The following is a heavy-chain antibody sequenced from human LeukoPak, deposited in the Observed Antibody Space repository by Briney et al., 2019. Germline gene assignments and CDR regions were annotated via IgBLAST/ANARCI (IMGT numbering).Heavy chain of an antibody. CDR1: GFTFSSYT. J-gene: IGHJ4*02. CDR2: ISYDESNK. Sequence: PGGSLRLSCAASGFTFSSYTMHWVRQAPGKGLEWVAVISYDESNKYYADSVKGRFTISRDNSKNTLYLQMNSLRAEDTAVYYCATNQIMIREYYFDYWGQGTLVTVSS. V-gene: IGHV3-30-3*01. D-gene: IGHD3-16*01. CDR3: ATNQIMIREYYFDY.